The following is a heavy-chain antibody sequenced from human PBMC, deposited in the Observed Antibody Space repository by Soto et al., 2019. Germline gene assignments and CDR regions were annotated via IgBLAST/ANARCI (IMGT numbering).Heavy chain of an antibody. V-gene: IGHV1-69*02. CDR3: AADLLRTVGMDV. J-gene: IGHJ6*02. Sequence: QVQLVQSGAEVKKPGSSVKVSCKASGGTFSSYTISWVRQAPGQGLEWMGRMIPILGIANYEQKFQGRATINADKSRSTAYVELGCLRSEDTAVYYCAADLLRTVGMDVWGQGTTVTVSS. D-gene: IGHD3-9*01. CDR2: MIPILGIA. CDR1: GGTFSSYT.